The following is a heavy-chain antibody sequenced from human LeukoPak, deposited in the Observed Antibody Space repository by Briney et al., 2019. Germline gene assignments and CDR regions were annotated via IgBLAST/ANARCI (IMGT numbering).Heavy chain of an antibody. J-gene: IGHJ4*02. V-gene: IGHV4-39*07. CDR2: INHSGST. CDR1: GGSISSSSYY. Sequence: TSETLSLTCTVSGGSISSSSYYWGWIRQPPGKGLEWIGEINHSGSTNYNPSLKSRVTISVDTSKNQFSLKLSSVTAADTAVYYCAILYSGGNSGGDYWGQGTLVTVSS. D-gene: IGHD4-23*01. CDR3: AILYSGGNSGGDY.